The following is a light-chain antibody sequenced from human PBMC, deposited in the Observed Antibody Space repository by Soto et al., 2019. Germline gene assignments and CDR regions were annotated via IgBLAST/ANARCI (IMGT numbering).Light chain of an antibody. J-gene: IGKJ3*01. CDR1: QGISNY. V-gene: IGKV1-27*01. CDR3: QKYKSAPLT. CDR2: AAS. Sequence: IQGAQSPSSRSASVGDRSTITARASQGISNYLAWYQQKPGKVPELLIYAASTLQSGVPSRFSGSGSGTVFTLTISSLQPEDVATYYCQKYKSAPLTFGHGTKVDIK.